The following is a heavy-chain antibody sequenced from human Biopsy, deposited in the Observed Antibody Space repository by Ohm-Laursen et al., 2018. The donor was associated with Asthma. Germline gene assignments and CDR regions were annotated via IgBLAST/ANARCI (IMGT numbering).Heavy chain of an antibody. CDR2: IYSGGTS. CDR1: GFTVSRDH. CDR3: AGDIVATMIGYYYYGMDV. V-gene: IGHV3-53*01. J-gene: IGHJ6*02. Sequence: SLRLSCAASGFTVSRDHMFWVRQAPGKGLEWVSVIYSGGTSDTADSVRGRFTISRDFYKNTLYLQMNSLRAEDTAVYYCAGDIVATMIGYYYYGMDVWGQGTTVTVSS. D-gene: IGHD5-12*01.